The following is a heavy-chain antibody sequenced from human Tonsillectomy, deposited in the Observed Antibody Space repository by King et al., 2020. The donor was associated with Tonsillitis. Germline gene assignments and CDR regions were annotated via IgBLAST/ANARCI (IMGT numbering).Heavy chain of an antibody. V-gene: IGHV1-18*01. D-gene: IGHD2-2*01. CDR1: GYSFTSYG. Sequence: QLVQSGAEVKKPGASVKVSCKASGYSFTSYGITWVRQAPGQGLDWVGWIRVYNGNTNYAQKLEGRVTMTTDTSTSTAYMELRSLRYDDTAVYYCARDPGMPTNNWFDPWGQGTLVTVSS. CDR2: IRVYNGNT. J-gene: IGHJ5*02. CDR3: ARDPGMPTNNWFDP.